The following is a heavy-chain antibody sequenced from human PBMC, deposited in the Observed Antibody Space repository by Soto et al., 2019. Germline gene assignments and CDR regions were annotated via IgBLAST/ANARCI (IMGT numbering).Heavy chain of an antibody. D-gene: IGHD2-15*01. Sequence: PGGSLRLSCAASGFTFSSYWMTWVRQAPGKALEWLANIKHDGSESNYVDSVKGRFTISRDNAENSVYLQMNSLRAEDTAVYYCSRDRYCSGGSCYSEWAFDIWGQGTMVTVSS. CDR2: IKHDGSES. CDR1: GFTFSSYW. CDR3: SRDRYCSGGSCYSEWAFDI. V-gene: IGHV3-7*05. J-gene: IGHJ3*02.